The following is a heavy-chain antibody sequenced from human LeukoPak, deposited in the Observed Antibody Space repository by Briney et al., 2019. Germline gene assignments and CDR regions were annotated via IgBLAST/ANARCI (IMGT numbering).Heavy chain of an antibody. Sequence: SETLSLTCTVSGGSISSYYWSWIRQPPGKGLEWIGYIYYSGSTNYNPSLKSRVTISVDTSKNQFSLKLSSVTAADTAVYYCARHQSTVRDYGMDVWGQGTTVTVSS. V-gene: IGHV4-59*08. CDR1: GGSISSYY. CDR3: ARHQSTVRDYGMDV. CDR2: IYYSGST. J-gene: IGHJ6*02. D-gene: IGHD2-21*02.